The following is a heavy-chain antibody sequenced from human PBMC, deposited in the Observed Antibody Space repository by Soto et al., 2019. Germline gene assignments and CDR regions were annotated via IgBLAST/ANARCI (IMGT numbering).Heavy chain of an antibody. CDR2: MNPNSGNT. CDR3: ARGDYYGSGSYRDWFDP. D-gene: IGHD3-10*01. J-gene: IGHJ5*02. CDR1: GYTFTSYD. V-gene: IGHV1-8*01. Sequence: QVQLVQSGAEVKKPGASVKVSCKASGYTFTSYDINWVRQATGQGLEWMGWMNPNSGNTGYAQKFQGRVTMTRNTSISTAYMELSSLSSEDTAVYYCARGDYYGSGSYRDWFDPWGQGTLVTVSS.